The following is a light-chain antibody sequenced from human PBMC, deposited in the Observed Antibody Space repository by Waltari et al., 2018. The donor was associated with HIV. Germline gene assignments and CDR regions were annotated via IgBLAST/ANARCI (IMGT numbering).Light chain of an antibody. CDR2: DSN. CDR1: SSYIGSAA. CDR3: ATWDHELDSWV. V-gene: IGLV1-44*01. J-gene: IGLJ3*02. Sequence: QSVLTHPPSAPGTPGQRIILSCSGHSSYIGSAALFWYQQFPGTAPKLLIFDSNQRPSGVPDRFSASKSGTSAALAISGLQSDDEADYYCATWDHELDSWVFGGGTKLTVL.